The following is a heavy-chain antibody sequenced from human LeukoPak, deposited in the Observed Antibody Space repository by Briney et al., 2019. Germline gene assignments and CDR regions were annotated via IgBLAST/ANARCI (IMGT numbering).Heavy chain of an antibody. CDR2: IYYSGST. CDR3: ARTPYYYDSGGYRYYFDY. V-gene: IGHV4-59*08. Sequence: PSETLSLTCTVSGGSISSYYWSWIRQPPGKGLEWIGYIYYSGSTNYNPSLKSRVTISVHTSKHQFSLKLSSVTAADTAVYYCARTPYYYDSGGYRYYFDYWGQGTLVTVSS. CDR1: GGSISSYY. J-gene: IGHJ4*02. D-gene: IGHD3-22*01.